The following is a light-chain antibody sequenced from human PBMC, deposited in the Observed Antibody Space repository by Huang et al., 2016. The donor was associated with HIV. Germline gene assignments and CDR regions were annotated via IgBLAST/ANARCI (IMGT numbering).Light chain of an antibody. V-gene: IGKV3-15*01. Sequence: VMTQSPATLSVSTVERATLSCRTNHAMTSDLAWYQQKPGQAPRLLIYVASTRATGIPARFIGSGSGTEFTLTISSLQSEDFAVYYCQQYNNWPGTFGQGTKLEIK. CDR2: VAS. CDR3: QQYNNWPGT. J-gene: IGKJ2*01. CDR1: HAMTSD.